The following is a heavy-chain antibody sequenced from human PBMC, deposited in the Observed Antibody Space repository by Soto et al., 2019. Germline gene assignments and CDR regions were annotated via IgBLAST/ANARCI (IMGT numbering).Heavy chain of an antibody. CDR3: ARERFLTIFGRYYYYMDV. Sequence: GGSLRLSCAASGFTFSSYGMHWVRQAPGKGLEWVAVIWYDGSNKYYADSVKGRSTISRDNSKNTLYLQMNSLGAEDTAVYYCARERFLTIFGRYYYYMDVWGKGTTVTVSS. D-gene: IGHD3-3*01. V-gene: IGHV3-33*01. CDR2: IWYDGSNK. CDR1: GFTFSSYG. J-gene: IGHJ6*03.